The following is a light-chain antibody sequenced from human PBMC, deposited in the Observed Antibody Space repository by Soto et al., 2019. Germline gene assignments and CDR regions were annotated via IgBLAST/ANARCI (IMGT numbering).Light chain of an antibody. V-gene: IGKV3-15*01. J-gene: IGKJ5*01. CDR2: GAS. Sequence: PGDRATLSCRASQSVSSNLAWYQQKPGQAPRLLIYGASTRATGIPARFSGSGSGTEFTLTISSLQSEDFAVYYCQQYNNWPPITFGQGTRLEIK. CDR1: QSVSSN. CDR3: QQYNNWPPIT.